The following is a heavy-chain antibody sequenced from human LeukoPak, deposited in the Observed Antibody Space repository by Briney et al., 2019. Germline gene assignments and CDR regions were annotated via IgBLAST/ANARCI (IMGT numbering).Heavy chain of an antibody. V-gene: IGHV1-69*04. CDR3: AREAQFYSWFDP. CDR1: GGTFSSYA. CDR2: IIPNFGIA. J-gene: IGHJ5*02. D-gene: IGHD2-15*01. Sequence: WASVKVSCKASGGTFSSYAISWVRQAPGQGLEWMGRIIPNFGIANYAQKFQGRVTITADKSTSTAYMELSSLRSEDTAVYYCAREAQFYSWFDPWGQGTLVTVSS.